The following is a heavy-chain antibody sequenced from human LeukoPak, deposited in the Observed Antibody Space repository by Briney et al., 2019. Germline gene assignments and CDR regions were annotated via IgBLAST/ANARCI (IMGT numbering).Heavy chain of an antibody. D-gene: IGHD5-18*01. CDR3: ARHMGRGGYSYAFDI. J-gene: IGHJ3*02. V-gene: IGHV1-18*01. CDR2: ISTYNGNT. Sequence: GASVKVSCKASGNTFTNNGISWVRQAPGQGLEWMGWISTYNGNTNYAQKFQGRVTITADKSTSTAYMELSSLRSEDTAVYYCARHMGRGGYSYAFDIWGQGTMVTVSS. CDR1: GNTFTNNG.